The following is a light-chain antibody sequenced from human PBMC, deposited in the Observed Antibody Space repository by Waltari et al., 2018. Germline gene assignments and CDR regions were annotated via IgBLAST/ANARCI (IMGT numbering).Light chain of an antibody. J-gene: IGLJ1*01. CDR1: NIGSKS. V-gene: IGLV3-9*01. CDR2: TNN. Sequence: SYELTQALSVSVALGQTARITCGGNNIGSKSVHWYQQKPGQAPLVVIYTNNIRPSGIPGRVSGSNAGNTAARAISRAQAGDEADYYCQVWDGSTAVFGTGTKVTVL. CDR3: QVWDGSTAV.